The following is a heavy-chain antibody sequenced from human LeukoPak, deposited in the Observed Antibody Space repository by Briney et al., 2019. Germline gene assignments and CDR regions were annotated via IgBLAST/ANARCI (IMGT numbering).Heavy chain of an antibody. CDR2: IHRSGSP. J-gene: IGHJ4*02. V-gene: IGHV4-4*02. Sequence: PSQTLSLTCTVSLDSTTSNFWSWVRQHPGKGLEWIGEIHRSGSPNYNPSLQSRVTISIDRSRNQIALELSSVTAADTAVYYCTRDRYKIQDYGGQGTLVTVSS. CDR3: TRDRYKIQDY. CDR1: LDSTTSNF. D-gene: IGHD2-2*02.